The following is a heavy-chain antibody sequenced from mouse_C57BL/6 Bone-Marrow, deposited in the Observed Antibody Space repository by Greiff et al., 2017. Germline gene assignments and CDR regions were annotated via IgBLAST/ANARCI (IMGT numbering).Heavy chain of an antibody. CDR3: ARCTPYYFDY. Sequence: QVQLQQPGAELVRPGSSVKLSCKASGYTFTSYWMDWVKQRPGQGLEWIGNIYPSDSETHYNQKFKDKATLTVDKSSSTAYMQISSLTSEDSAVYYCARCTPYYFDYWGQGTTLTVSS. V-gene: IGHV1-61*01. CDR2: IYPSDSET. J-gene: IGHJ2*01. CDR1: GYTFTSYW.